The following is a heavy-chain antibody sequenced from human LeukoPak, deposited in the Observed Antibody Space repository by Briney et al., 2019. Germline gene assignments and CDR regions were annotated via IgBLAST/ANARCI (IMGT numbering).Heavy chain of an antibody. J-gene: IGHJ3*02. CDR2: IRSQAYGMTI. CDR3: ARGGDFGVPAPLGIDAFDI. V-gene: IGHV3-49*04. D-gene: IGHD2-2*01. CDR1: GFTFGHHA. Sequence: GGSLRLSCTGSGFTFGHHALAWVRQAPGKGLEWLGFIRSQAYGMTIEYAASVKGRFSISRDNSKSIADLQINSLKTEDTAVYYCARGGDFGVPAPLGIDAFDIWGQGTMVTVSS.